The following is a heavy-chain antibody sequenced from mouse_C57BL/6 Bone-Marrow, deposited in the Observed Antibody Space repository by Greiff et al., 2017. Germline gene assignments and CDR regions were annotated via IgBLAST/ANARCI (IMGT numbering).Heavy chain of an antibody. V-gene: IGHV1-50*01. CDR2: IDPSDSYT. Sequence: VQLQQPGAELVKPGASVKLSCKASGYTFTSYWMQWVKQRPGQGLEWIGEIDPSDSYTNYTQKFKGKATLTVDTSSSTAYMQLSSLTSEDSAVYDCERCWEYFDYWGQGTTLTVSS. D-gene: IGHD4-1*01. CDR1: GYTFTSYW. J-gene: IGHJ2*01. CDR3: ERCWEYFDY.